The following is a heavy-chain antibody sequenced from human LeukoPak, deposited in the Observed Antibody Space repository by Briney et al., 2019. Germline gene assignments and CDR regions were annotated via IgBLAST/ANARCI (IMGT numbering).Heavy chain of an antibody. V-gene: IGHV1-2*02. CDR3: AETDYYDSSGYRQRAFDI. CDR1: GYIFTGYY. D-gene: IGHD3-22*01. Sequence: ASVKVSCKASGYIFTGYYIHWVRQAPGQGLEWMGWIDPNSGDTNYAQNFQGRVTMTRDTSISTAYMELSRLRSDDTAVYYCAETDYYDSSGYRQRAFDIWGQGTMVTVSS. CDR2: IDPNSGDT. J-gene: IGHJ3*02.